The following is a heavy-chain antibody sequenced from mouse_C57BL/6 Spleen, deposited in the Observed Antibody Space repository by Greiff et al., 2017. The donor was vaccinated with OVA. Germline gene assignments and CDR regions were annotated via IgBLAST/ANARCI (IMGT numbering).Heavy chain of an antibody. CDR1: GFTFSDYG. D-gene: IGHD2-10*02. CDR3: ARREYGNAMDY. V-gene: IGHV5-17*01. Sequence: EVHLVESGGGLVKPGGSLKLSCAASGFTFSDYGMHWVRQAPEKGLEWVAYISSGSSTIYYADTVKGRFTISRDNAKNTLFLQMTSLRSEDTAMYYCARREYGNAMDYWGQGTSVTVSS. CDR2: ISSGSSTI. J-gene: IGHJ4*01.